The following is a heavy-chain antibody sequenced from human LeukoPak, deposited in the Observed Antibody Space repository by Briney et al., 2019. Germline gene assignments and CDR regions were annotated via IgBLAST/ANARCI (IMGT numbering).Heavy chain of an antibody. Sequence: SETLSLTCNVSGGSISTTTNSWGWAWIRQRPTKGLEWIGSIYYGGSPYYTSSLKSRVTISVDTSKNPFSLKLASLTAADTAVYYCARRPIVGSTGFYFDPWGPGTLVTVSS. V-gene: IGHV4-39*01. D-gene: IGHD1-26*01. J-gene: IGHJ5*02. CDR3: ARRPIVGSTGFYFDP. CDR2: IYYGGSP. CDR1: GGSISTTTNS.